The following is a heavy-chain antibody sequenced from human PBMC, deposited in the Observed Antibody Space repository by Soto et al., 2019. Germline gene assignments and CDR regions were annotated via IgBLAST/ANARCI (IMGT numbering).Heavy chain of an antibody. CDR3: ARAAPRYCSGGSCYSERDY. CDR1: GGSFSGYY. V-gene: IGHV4-34*01. Sequence: PSETLSLTCAVYGGSFSGYYWSWIRQPPGKGLEWIGEINHSGSTNYNPSLKSRVTISVDTSKNQFSLKLSSVTAADTAVYYCARAAPRYCSGGSCYSERDYWGQGTLVTVSS. J-gene: IGHJ4*02. CDR2: INHSGST. D-gene: IGHD2-15*01.